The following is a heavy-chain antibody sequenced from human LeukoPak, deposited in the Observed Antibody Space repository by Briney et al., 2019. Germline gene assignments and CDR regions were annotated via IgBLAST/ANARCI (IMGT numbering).Heavy chain of an antibody. CDR1: GGSFSGYY. V-gene: IGHV4-34*01. CDR3: ARGRNWNLRYFDY. J-gene: IGHJ4*02. CDR2: INHSGGT. Sequence: SETLSLTCAVYGGSFSGYYWSWIRQPPGKGLEWIGEINHSGGTNYNPSLKSRVTISVDTSKNQFSLKLSSVTAADTAVYYCARGRNWNLRYFDYSGQGTLVTASS. D-gene: IGHD1-1*01.